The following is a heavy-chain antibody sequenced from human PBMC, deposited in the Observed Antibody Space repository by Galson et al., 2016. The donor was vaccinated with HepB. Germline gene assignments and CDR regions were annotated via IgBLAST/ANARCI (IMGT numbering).Heavy chain of an antibody. CDR1: GYTFNTYG. J-gene: IGHJ4*02. CDR3: ARESGVGVAVDY. Sequence: SVKVSCKASGYTFNTYGVAWVRQAPGQGLEWMGWISPYNGHTNYAQNFQGRVTMTTDTSTSTAFLELRSLRSDDTAIYYCARESGVGVAVDYWGQGTLVTVSS. V-gene: IGHV1-18*01. CDR2: ISPYNGHT. D-gene: IGHD6-19*01.